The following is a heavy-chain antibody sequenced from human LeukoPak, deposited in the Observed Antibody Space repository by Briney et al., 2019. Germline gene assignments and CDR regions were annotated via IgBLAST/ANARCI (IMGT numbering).Heavy chain of an antibody. J-gene: IGHJ4*02. D-gene: IGHD2-8*01. V-gene: IGHV3-74*01. CDR1: GFTFTNYG. CDR2: INSDGRST. Sequence: GGSLRLSCVASGFTFTNYGMMWVRQAPGKGLVWVSYINSDGRSTTYADSVKGRSTISRDNAKNTLYLQMSSLRAEDTAMYYCARNSNGMSNSGQGTLVIVSS. CDR3: ARNSNGMSN.